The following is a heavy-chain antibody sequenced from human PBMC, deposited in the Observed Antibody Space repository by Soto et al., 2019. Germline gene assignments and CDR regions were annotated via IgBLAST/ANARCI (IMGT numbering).Heavy chain of an antibody. CDR3: ARVSVDVPE. V-gene: IGHV1-2*02. Sequence: QLVQSGAEVKKPGASVKVSCKTSGPTFIAYYIHWVRQAPGQGLEWMGWIDPKSGGTTYEQKFLGRVTIPRDASINTAYMELNRLTSDDTAVYYCARVSVDVPEWGQGTLLTFSS. CDR2: IDPKSGGT. D-gene: IGHD5-12*01. J-gene: IGHJ4*02. CDR1: GPTFIAYY.